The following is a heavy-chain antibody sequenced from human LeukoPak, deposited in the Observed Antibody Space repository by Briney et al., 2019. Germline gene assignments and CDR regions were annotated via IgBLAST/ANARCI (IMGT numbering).Heavy chain of an antibody. CDR2: ISASGGNT. Sequence: GGSLRLSCAASGFTFSSFAMSWVRQAPGKGLEWISVISASGGNTYYADSVKGRFTISRDNSKNTLHLQMNSLRAEDTAVYYCAKGISIYSYFDNWGQGTLVTVSS. J-gene: IGHJ4*02. CDR1: GFTFSSFA. CDR3: AKGISIYSYFDN. V-gene: IGHV3-23*01. D-gene: IGHD3-16*02.